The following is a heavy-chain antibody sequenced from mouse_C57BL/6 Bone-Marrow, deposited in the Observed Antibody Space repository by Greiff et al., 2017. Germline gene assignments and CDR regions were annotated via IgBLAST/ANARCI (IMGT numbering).Heavy chain of an antibody. D-gene: IGHD1-1*01. J-gene: IGHJ3*01. Sequence: EVKLQESGPGLVKPSQSLSLTCSVTGYSITSGYYWNWIRQFPGNKLEWMGYISYDGSNNYNPSLKNRISITRDTSKNQFFLKLNSVTTEDTATYYCARSTTVPFAYWGQGTLVTVSA. V-gene: IGHV3-6*01. CDR3: ARSTTVPFAY. CDR2: ISYDGSN. CDR1: GYSITSGYY.